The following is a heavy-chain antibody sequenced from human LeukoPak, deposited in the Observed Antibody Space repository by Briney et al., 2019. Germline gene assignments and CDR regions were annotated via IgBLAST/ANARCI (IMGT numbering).Heavy chain of an antibody. CDR3: ARVPFSSAYLYYFDY. Sequence: SETLSLTCTVSGGSISSYYRSWIRQPPGKGLEWIGYIYYSGSTNYNPSLKSRVTISVDTSKNQFSLKLSSVTAADTAVYYCARVPFSSAYLYYFDYWGQGTLVTVSS. CDR1: GGSISSYY. V-gene: IGHV4-59*01. J-gene: IGHJ4*02. CDR2: IYYSGST. D-gene: IGHD3-22*01.